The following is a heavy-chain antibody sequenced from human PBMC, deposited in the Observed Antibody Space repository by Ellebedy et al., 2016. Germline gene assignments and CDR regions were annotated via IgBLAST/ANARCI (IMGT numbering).Heavy chain of an antibody. V-gene: IGHV3-48*04. D-gene: IGHD3-22*01. J-gene: IGHJ4*02. CDR3: AREDRITMKVVLVTPFDY. Sequence: GGSLRLSXVASGFAFRNFFMSWVRQAPGKGLEWVSHISGSGITIYYADSVKGRFTISRDNAKNSLYLQMNSLRADDTAVYYCAREDRITMKVVLVTPFDYWGQGTLVTVSS. CDR1: GFAFRNFF. CDR2: ISGSGITI.